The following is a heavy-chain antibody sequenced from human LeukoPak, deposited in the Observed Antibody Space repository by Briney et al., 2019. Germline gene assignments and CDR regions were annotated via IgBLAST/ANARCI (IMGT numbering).Heavy chain of an antibody. D-gene: IGHD3-22*01. CDR1: GGSVSSGSNY. J-gene: IGHJ3*02. CDR2: MYTTGRT. CDR3: ARDPVPTYYDSSAYQGAFDI. V-gene: IGHV4-61*10. Sequence: PSETLSLTCTVSGGSVSSGSNYWGWIRQPAGKGLEWIGRMYTTGRTDYNPSLGSRVTISADTSKNQFSLKLSSVTAADTAVYYCARDPVPTYYDSSAYQGAFDIWGQGTMVTVSS.